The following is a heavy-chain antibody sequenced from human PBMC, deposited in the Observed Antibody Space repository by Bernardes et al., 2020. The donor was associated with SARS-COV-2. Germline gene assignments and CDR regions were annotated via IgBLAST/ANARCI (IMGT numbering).Heavy chain of an antibody. CDR1: GYTVTDYY. D-gene: IGHD3-16*01. Sequence: ASVKVSCKASGYTVTDYYIHWVRQAPGQGLDWMGWINPNTGDTNYAQNFQDRVTMTRDTSISTVYMEVSRLRHDDTAVYYCARVGLDAAYYLDYWGQGTQVAVSS. V-gene: IGHV1-2*02. CDR3: ARVGLDAAYYLDY. CDR2: INPNTGDT. J-gene: IGHJ4*02.